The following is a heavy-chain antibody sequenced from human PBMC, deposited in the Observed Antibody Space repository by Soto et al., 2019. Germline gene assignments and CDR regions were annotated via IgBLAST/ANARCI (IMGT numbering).Heavy chain of an antibody. CDR2: IYYSGTT. V-gene: IGHV4-31*03. Sequence: SETLSLTCPVSGCSISSEGYYWSWFRQLPGKGLEWIGDIYYSGTTYHNPSLRSRLTISGDASKNQFSLKLSSVTAADTALYYCARGRGYSYGPYYFDYWGQGTLVTVSS. CDR1: GCSISSEGYY. J-gene: IGHJ4*02. D-gene: IGHD5-18*01. CDR3: ARGRGYSYGPYYFDY.